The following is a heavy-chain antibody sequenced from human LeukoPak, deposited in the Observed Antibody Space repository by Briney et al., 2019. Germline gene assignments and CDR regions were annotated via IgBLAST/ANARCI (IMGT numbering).Heavy chain of an antibody. CDR1: GGSISDYY. CDR2: IYYSGST. CDR3: ARRGGGSSTDWFDP. J-gene: IGHJ5*02. D-gene: IGHD6-6*01. Sequence: PSETLSLTCTVSGGSISDYYWSWIRQSPGKGLEWIGYIYYSGSTNSNPSLKSRVTISVDTSENQFSLRLSSVTAADTAVYYCARRGGGSSTDWFDPWGQGTLVTVSS. V-gene: IGHV4-59*08.